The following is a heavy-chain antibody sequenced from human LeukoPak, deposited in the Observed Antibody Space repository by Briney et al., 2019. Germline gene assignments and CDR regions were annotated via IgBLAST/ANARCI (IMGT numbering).Heavy chain of an antibody. CDR3: AKDQGLRRCFDY. CDR2: ITIDVTNT. D-gene: IGHD6-25*01. Sequence: GGSLRLSCAASGFTLSNYWIHWVRQAPGKGRQGVSRITIDVTNTDYADFVRGRFTISRDNAKNTVYLQMNSLRAEDTAVYYCAKDQGLRRCFDYWGQGTLVTVSS. V-gene: IGHV3-74*01. CDR1: GFTLSNYW. J-gene: IGHJ4*02.